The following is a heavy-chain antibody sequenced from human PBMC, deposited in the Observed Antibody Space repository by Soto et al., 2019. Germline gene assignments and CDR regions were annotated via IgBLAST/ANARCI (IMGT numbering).Heavy chain of an antibody. CDR3: ARGSNIVVATDAFDI. CDR2: IYHSGIT. D-gene: IGHD2-21*02. V-gene: IGHV4-38-2*02. J-gene: IGHJ3*02. Sequence: SETLSLTCSVSNLSISSGYYWGWIRQPPGKGLEWIANIYHSGITYYNSSLKSRITISVDTSKNQFSLKMNSVTAADTAVYYCARGSNIVVATDAFDIWGQGTMVTVS. CDR1: NLSISSGYY.